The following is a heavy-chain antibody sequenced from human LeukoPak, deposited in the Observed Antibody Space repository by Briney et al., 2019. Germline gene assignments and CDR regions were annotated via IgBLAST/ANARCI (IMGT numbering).Heavy chain of an antibody. CDR2: ISSSDNYV. CDR3: ARGGYFDDSASPVDY. Sequence: PGGSLRLSCAASGFTFSSYSMNWVRQAPGKGLEWVSSISSSDNYVYYADSVKGRFTISRDNAKNSLYLQMNSLRAEDTAVYYCARGGYFDDSASPVDYWGQGTLVTVSS. D-gene: IGHD3-22*01. J-gene: IGHJ4*02. CDR1: GFTFSSYS. V-gene: IGHV3-21*01.